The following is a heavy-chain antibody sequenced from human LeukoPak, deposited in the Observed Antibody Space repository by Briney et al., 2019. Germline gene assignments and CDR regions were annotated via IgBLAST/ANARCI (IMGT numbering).Heavy chain of an antibody. CDR3: ARQYTSGSPDY. V-gene: IGHV5-51*01. Sequence: GESLKISCKGSGYRFTDYWIAWVRQMPGKGLEWMGIIYPGDSDSRYSPSFQGQVTISADKSISTAYLQWSSLKASDTAMYYCARQYTSGSPDYWGQGTLVTVSS. CDR1: GYRFTDYW. J-gene: IGHJ4*02. CDR2: IYPGDSDS. D-gene: IGHD1-26*01.